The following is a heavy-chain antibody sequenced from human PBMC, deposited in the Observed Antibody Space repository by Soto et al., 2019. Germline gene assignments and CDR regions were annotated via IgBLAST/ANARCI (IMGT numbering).Heavy chain of an antibody. CDR1: GGSISTYY. CDR3: ARKHAVAGSSDY. D-gene: IGHD6-19*01. V-gene: IGHV4-59*01. J-gene: IGHJ4*02. Sequence: QVQLQESGPGLVKPSETLSLTCTVSGGSISTYYWSWIRQPPGKGLEWIGYIFFSGSTNYNPSLKSRVTISVDMSKNQFSLKLNSVTAADRAVYFCARKHAVAGSSDYWGQGTLVSVSS. CDR2: IFFSGST.